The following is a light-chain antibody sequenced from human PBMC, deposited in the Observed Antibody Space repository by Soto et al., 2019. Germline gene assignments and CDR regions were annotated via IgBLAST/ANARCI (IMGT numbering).Light chain of an antibody. CDR1: QTITTY. J-gene: IGKJ1*01. CDR3: QHSHSTPWT. V-gene: IGKV1-39*01. Sequence: DILMTQSPSSLSASVGDRVTITCRASQTITTYLNWYQQKPGKAPQLLIYGASSLQSGVPSRFTGNGSGTDFTLTISSLQPEDFATYHCQHSHSTPWTFGQGTKVDIK. CDR2: GAS.